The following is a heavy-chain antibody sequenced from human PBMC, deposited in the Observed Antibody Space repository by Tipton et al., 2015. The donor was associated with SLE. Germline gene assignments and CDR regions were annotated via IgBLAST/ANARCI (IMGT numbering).Heavy chain of an antibody. CDR1: GVSLSGSSYY. CDR3: TRGPPTYNWFAP. V-gene: IGHV4-39*01. Sequence: TLSLTYTVSGVSLSGSSYYWDWIRQPPGKGPEWIWRITNNWNTYYIPSLQSRVTMSVDTSKNQFSLRLTSVTAADTAVYYCTRGPPTYNWFAPWGQGTLVTVSS. CDR2: ITNNWNT. J-gene: IGHJ5*02.